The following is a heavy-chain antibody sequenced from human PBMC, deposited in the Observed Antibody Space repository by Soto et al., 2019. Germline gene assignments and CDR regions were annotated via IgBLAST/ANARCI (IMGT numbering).Heavy chain of an antibody. CDR3: ARMYYDFWSGYRNFDY. Sequence: GASVKVSCKASGYTFTSYGISWVRQAPGQGLEWMGWISAYNGNTNYAQKLQGRVTMTTDTSTSTAYMELRSLRSDDTAVYYCARMYYDFWSGYRNFDYWGQGTLVTVSS. CDR2: ISAYNGNT. V-gene: IGHV1-18*01. J-gene: IGHJ4*02. CDR1: GYTFTSYG. D-gene: IGHD3-3*01.